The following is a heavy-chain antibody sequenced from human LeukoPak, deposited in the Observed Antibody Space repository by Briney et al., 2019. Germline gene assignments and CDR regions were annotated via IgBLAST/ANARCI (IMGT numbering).Heavy chain of an antibody. J-gene: IGHJ4*02. CDR1: GGSISSRNHY. CDR2: IYYSGST. CDR3: ARVSFGGSGSYYSRGFDY. V-gene: IGHV4-39*07. Sequence: PSETLSLTCTVSGGSISSRNHYWGWIRQPPGKGLEWIGSIYYSGSTYYNPSLKSRVTISVDTSKNQFSLKLSSVTAAGTAVYYCARVSFGGSGSYYSRGFDYWGQGTLVTVSS. D-gene: IGHD3-10*01.